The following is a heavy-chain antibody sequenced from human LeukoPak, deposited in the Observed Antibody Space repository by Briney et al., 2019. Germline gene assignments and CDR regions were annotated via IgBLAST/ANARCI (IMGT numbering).Heavy chain of an antibody. CDR1: GFTFTMFS. J-gene: IGHJ4*02. CDR2: ISGRGDST. V-gene: IGHV3-23*01. Sequence: GGSLRLSCAASGFTFTMFSMNWVRQAPGKGLEWVSTISGRGDSTYYADSVKGRFTISRDNSKNTLYLQMNSLRLEDTAGYYCAKGAGYSSNWNFDYWGQGTLVTVSS. D-gene: IGHD6-13*01. CDR3: AKGAGYSSNWNFDY.